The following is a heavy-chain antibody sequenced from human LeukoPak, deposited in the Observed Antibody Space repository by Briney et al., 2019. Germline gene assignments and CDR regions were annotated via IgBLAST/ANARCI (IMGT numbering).Heavy chain of an antibody. D-gene: IGHD5-24*01. CDR1: GGTFSSYA. J-gene: IGHJ4*02. V-gene: IGHV1-69*06. CDR3: ARDRGDGYYFDY. CDR2: IIPIFGTA. Sequence: GASVKVSCKASGGTFSSYAISWVRQAPGQGLEWMGGIIPIFGTANYAQKFQGRVTITADKSTSTAYMELSSLRSEDTAVYYCARDRGDGYYFDYWGQGTLVTVSP.